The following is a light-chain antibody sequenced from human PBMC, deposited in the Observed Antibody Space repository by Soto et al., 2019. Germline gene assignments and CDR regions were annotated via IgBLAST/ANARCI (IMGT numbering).Light chain of an antibody. CDR1: SSDVGSFDS. J-gene: IGLJ1*01. CDR3: SSFTTSRTLV. V-gene: IGLV2-14*01. CDR2: DVS. Sequence: QSALTQPASVSGSPGQPITISCTGTSSDVGSFDSVAWYQHNPGKAPKLMIYDVSNRPSGLSSRFSGSKSGNTASLSISGLQTEDEANYYCSSFTTSRTLVFGTGTKVTVL.